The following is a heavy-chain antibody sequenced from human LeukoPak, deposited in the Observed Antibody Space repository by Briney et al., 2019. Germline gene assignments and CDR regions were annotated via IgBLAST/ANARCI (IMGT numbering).Heavy chain of an antibody. CDR1: GFTFSSYA. V-gene: IGHV3-23*01. CDR2: LSGSGTST. CDR3: AKGFRGAATDAFDL. Sequence: HSGGSLRLSCAASGFTFSSYAMSWVRQAPGKGLEWVSFLSGSGTSTSSADSVKGRFTISRDNSKNTLYLQMNSLRAEDTAVYYCAKGFRGAATDAFDLWGQGTMVIVSS. D-gene: IGHD3-10*01. J-gene: IGHJ3*01.